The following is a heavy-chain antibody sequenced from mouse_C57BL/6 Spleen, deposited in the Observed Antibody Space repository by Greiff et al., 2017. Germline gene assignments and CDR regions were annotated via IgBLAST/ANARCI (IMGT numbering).Heavy chain of an antibody. J-gene: IGHJ4*01. CDR2: INYDGSST. D-gene: IGHD1-1*01. CDR3: AREGYYYGSSYRYAMDY. Sequence: EVMLVESEGGLVQPGSSMKLSCTASGFTFSDYYMAWVRQVPEKGLEWVANINYDGSSTYYLDSLKSRFIISRDNAKNILYLQMSSLKSEDTATYYCAREGYYYGSSYRYAMDYWGQGTSVTVSS. CDR1: GFTFSDYY. V-gene: IGHV5-16*01.